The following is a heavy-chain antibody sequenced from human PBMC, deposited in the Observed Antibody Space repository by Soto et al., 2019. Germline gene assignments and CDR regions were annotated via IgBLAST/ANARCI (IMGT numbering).Heavy chain of an antibody. CDR2: INAGNGNT. Sequence: ASVKVSCKASGYTFTGYAMHWVRQAPGQRLEWMGWINAGNGNTKYSQKFQGRVTITRDTSASTAYMELSSLRSEDTAVYYCARGIRLRYFDWSIDYWGQGTLVTVSS. D-gene: IGHD3-9*01. V-gene: IGHV1-3*01. CDR1: GYTFTGYA. J-gene: IGHJ4*02. CDR3: ARGIRLRYFDWSIDY.